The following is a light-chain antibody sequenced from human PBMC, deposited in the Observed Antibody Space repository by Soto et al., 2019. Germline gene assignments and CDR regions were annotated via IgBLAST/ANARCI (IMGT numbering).Light chain of an antibody. CDR1: SSDVGAYNY. CDR2: EVS. Sequence: QSVLTQPPSAPGSPGQSVTISCTGTSSDVGAYNYVSWYQQHPGKAPKLMIYEVSKRPSGVPDRFSGSKSGNTASLTVSGLQTEDEADYYCSSKRGRKSYVFGTGTKVTVL. V-gene: IGLV2-8*01. J-gene: IGLJ1*01. CDR3: SSKRGRKSYV.